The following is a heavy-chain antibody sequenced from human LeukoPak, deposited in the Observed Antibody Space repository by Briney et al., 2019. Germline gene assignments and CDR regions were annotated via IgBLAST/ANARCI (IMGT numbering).Heavy chain of an antibody. CDR1: GGSISSGSYY. CDR3: ARDRDIAVAGTGYYYYYIDV. D-gene: IGHD6-19*01. J-gene: IGHJ6*03. Sequence: PSQTLSLTCTVSGGSISSGSYYWSWIRQPAGKGLEWIGRIYTSGSTNYNPSLKSRVTISVDTSKNQFSLKLSSVTAADTAVYYCARDRDIAVAGTGYYYYYIDVWGKGTTVTVSS. CDR2: IYTSGST. V-gene: IGHV4-61*02.